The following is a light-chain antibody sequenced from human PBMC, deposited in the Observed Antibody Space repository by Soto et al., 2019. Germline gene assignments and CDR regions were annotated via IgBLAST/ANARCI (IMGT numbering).Light chain of an antibody. CDR3: QSYHSDNLWV. CDR1: SGSIASNY. CDR2: EDN. V-gene: IGLV6-57*02. Sequence: NFMLTQPHSVSESPGKTVIISCTGSSGSIASNYVQWYQQRPGSAPTTVIYEDNQRPSGVPDRFTGSIDSSSNTASLTISGLKTEDEADYYCQSYHSDNLWVFGGGTKLTVL. J-gene: IGLJ3*02.